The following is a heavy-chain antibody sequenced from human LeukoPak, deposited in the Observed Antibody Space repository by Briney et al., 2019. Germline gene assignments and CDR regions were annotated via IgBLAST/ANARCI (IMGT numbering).Heavy chain of an antibody. D-gene: IGHD4-17*01. CDR3: ARDRSEYGDYFDY. CDR1: GFTFSRYS. V-gene: IGHV3-48*02. CDR2: ISSSSSTI. J-gene: IGHJ4*02. Sequence: GGSLRLSCAASGFTFSRYSMNWVRQAPGKGLEWVSFISSSSSTIHYADSVKGRFTISRDNAKDSLYLQMNSLRDEDTAVYYCARDRSEYGDYFDYWGQGTLVTVSS.